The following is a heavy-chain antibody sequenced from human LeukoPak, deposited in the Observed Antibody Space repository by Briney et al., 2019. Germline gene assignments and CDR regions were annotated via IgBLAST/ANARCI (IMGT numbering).Heavy chain of an antibody. V-gene: IGHV4-31*03. Sequence: PSQTLSLTCTVSGGSISSGGYYWSWVRQHPGKGLEWIGYIYYSGSTYSNPSLKSRLTISVDTSKNQFSLKLSSVTAADTDVYYCASVDSSSTSCYSDYWGQGTLVTVSS. J-gene: IGHJ4*02. CDR3: ASVDSSSTSCYSDY. CDR1: GGSISSGGYY. D-gene: IGHD2-2*01. CDR2: IYYSGST.